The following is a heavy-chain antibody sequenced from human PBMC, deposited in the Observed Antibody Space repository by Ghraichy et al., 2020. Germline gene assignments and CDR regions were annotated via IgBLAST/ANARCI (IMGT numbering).Heavy chain of an antibody. V-gene: IGHV1-69*13. CDR2: IIPIFGTA. Sequence: SVKVSCKASGGTFSSYAISWVRQAPGQGLEWMGGIIPIFGTANYAQKFQGRVTITADESTSTAYMELSSLRSEDTAVYYCARSMRYCSGGSCYHSAHAFDIWGQGTMVTVSS. J-gene: IGHJ3*02. CDR1: GGTFSSYA. CDR3: ARSMRYCSGGSCYHSAHAFDI. D-gene: IGHD2-15*01.